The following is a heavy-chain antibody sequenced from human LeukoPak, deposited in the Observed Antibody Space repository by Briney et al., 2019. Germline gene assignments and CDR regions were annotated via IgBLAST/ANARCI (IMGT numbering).Heavy chain of an antibody. CDR3: EIYTGYDSF. CDR1: GYTFTSYD. V-gene: IGHV1-8*01. J-gene: IGHJ4*02. D-gene: IGHD5-12*01. Sequence: ASVKVSCKASGYTFTSYDITWVRQATGQGLEWMGWMSPDSGYTGYAQTFQGRVTLTRNTSVSAAFMELSSLRSEDTAVYYCEIYTGYDSFWGQGTLVTVSS. CDR2: MSPDSGYT.